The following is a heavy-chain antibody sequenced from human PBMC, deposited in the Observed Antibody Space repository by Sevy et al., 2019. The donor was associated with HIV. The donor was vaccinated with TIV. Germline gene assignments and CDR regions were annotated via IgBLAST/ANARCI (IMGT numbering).Heavy chain of an antibody. D-gene: IGHD6-19*01. CDR3: AQVKIAAVAGAGDFDY. CDR2: ISGSGLST. Sequence: GGSLRLSCAASGFSFSNYAMSWVRQGPGMGLEWVAAISGSGLSTYYADSVKGRFTISRDNSKKRLHLQMKSLRVEDPAVYYCAQVKIAAVAGAGDFDYWGQGTLVTVSS. J-gene: IGHJ4*02. V-gene: IGHV3-23*01. CDR1: GFSFSNYA.